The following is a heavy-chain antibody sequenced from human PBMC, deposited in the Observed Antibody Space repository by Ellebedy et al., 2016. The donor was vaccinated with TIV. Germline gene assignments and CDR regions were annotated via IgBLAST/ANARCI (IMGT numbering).Heavy chain of an antibody. D-gene: IGHD5/OR15-5a*01. CDR1: GYTFTDSY. V-gene: IGHV1-2*02. J-gene: IGHJ4*02. CDR2: INPNSGGT. CDR3: TRDLTNIVSGDY. Sequence: AASVKVSCKTSGYTFTDSYIHWVRQAPGQGLEWMAWINPNSGGTNYAQKFQGRVTVTRDTSTSTAFLELSRLRSDDKAVYYCTRDLTNIVSGDYWGQGTLVTVSS.